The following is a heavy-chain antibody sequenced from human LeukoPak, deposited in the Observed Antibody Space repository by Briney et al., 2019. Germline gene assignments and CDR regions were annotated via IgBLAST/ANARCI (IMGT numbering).Heavy chain of an antibody. CDR3: ARDYGDFIYFDY. V-gene: IGHV4-61*02. CDR1: GGSISSGSYY. Sequence: SETLSLTCTVSGGSISSGSYYWSWIRQPAGKGLEWIGRVYITGSTNYSPSLKSRVTISVDTSKNQFSLKMSSVNAADTAVYYCARDYGDFIYFDYWGQGALVTVSS. D-gene: IGHD4-17*01. J-gene: IGHJ4*02. CDR2: VYITGST.